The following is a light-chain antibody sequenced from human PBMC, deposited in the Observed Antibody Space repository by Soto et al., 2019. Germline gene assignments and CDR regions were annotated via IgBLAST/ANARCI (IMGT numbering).Light chain of an antibody. CDR2: SAS. CDR3: LQHNSYPPT. V-gene: IGKV1-17*01. CDR1: QGIRSD. Sequence: DVQMTQSPSSLSASVGDRVTITCRASQGIRSDLGWYQQKPGKAPKRLIYSASSLQSGVPSRFSGSGAGTEFTLTISSLQAEDFATYYCLQHNSYPPTFGPGTQVEIK. J-gene: IGKJ1*01.